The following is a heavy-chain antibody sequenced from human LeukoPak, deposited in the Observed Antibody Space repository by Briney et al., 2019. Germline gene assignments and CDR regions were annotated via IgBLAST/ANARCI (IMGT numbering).Heavy chain of an antibody. V-gene: IGHV5-51*01. CDR1: GYTLASYW. CDR3: ARPRDSSSSFYFDY. Sequence: GESLKISCKGSGYTLASYWIGWVRQMPGKGLEWMGIIYPGDSDTRYSPSFQGQVTISADKSISTAFLQWSSLTASDTAMSYCARPRDSSSSFYFDYWGQGTLVTVSS. CDR2: IYPGDSDT. D-gene: IGHD6-13*01. J-gene: IGHJ4*02.